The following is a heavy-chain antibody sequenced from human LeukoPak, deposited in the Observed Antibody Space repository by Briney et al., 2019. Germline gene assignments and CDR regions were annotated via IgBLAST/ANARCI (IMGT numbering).Heavy chain of an antibody. Sequence: KPSETLSLTCTVSGGSISSSYWSWIRQPPGKGLEWIGYIYYSGITNYNPSLKSRVTISLDTSKNQFSPKLNSVTAADTAVYYCARASGAFDYWGQGALVTVSS. CDR2: IYYSGIT. J-gene: IGHJ4*02. V-gene: IGHV4-59*01. CDR3: ARASGAFDY. CDR1: GGSISSSY.